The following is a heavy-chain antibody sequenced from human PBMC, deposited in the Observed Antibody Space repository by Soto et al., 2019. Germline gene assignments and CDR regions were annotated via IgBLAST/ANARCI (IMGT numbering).Heavy chain of an antibody. D-gene: IGHD3-9*01. CDR2: INAGNGNT. CDR1: GYTFTSYA. V-gene: IGHV1-3*01. Sequence: ASLKVSCKASGYTFTSYAMHWVRQAPGQRLEWMGWINAGNGNTKYSQKFQGRVTITRDTSASTAYMELSSLRSEDTAGYYCARGGDRLRYFDWLLSLDYWGQGTLVTVSS. CDR3: ARGGDRLRYFDWLLSLDY. J-gene: IGHJ4*02.